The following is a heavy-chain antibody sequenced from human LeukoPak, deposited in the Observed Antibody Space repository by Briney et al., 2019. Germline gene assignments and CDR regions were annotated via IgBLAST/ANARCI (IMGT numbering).Heavy chain of an antibody. CDR1: GFTFSSYG. CDR2: IWYDGSNK. Sequence: PGGSLRLSCAASGFTFSSYGMHWVRQAPGKGLEWVAVIWYDGSNKYYADSVKGRFTISRDNSKNTLYLQMNSLRAEDTAVYYCAKGPLLWFGESTHFDYWGQGTLVTVSS. D-gene: IGHD3-10*01. J-gene: IGHJ4*02. CDR3: AKGPLLWFGESTHFDY. V-gene: IGHV3-33*06.